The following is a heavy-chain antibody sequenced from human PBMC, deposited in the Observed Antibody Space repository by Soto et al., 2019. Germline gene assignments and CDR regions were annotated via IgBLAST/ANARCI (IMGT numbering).Heavy chain of an antibody. CDR3: ATSSRWQWLVYYFDY. CDR1: GGSFSGYY. V-gene: IGHV4-34*01. J-gene: IGHJ4*02. D-gene: IGHD6-19*01. Sequence: SETLSLTXAVYGGSFSGYYWSWIRQPPGKGLEWIGEINHSGSTNYNPSLKSRVTISVDTSKNQFSLKLSSVTAADTAVYYCATSSRWQWLVYYFDYWGQGTLVTVSS. CDR2: INHSGST.